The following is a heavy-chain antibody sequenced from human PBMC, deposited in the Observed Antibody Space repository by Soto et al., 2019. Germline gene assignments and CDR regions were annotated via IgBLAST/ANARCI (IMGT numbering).Heavy chain of an antibody. CDR1: GFSLNTYGVG. Sequence: QITLKESGPTLVKRTETLTLTCTVSGFSLNTYGVGVGWIRQPPGKALEWLALIYWDDDKRYSPSLKSRLTITKDTSKNQVVLTMTNMDPVDTVTYYCARALGSWGAYYFDYWGQGTLVTVSS. J-gene: IGHJ4*02. D-gene: IGHD3-16*01. CDR3: ARALGSWGAYYFDY. V-gene: IGHV2-5*02. CDR2: IYWDDDK.